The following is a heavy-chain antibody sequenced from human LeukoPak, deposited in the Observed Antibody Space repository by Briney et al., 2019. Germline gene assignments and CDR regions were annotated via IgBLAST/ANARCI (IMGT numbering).Heavy chain of an antibody. CDR3: AREQSGTRGWYTVDY. CDR1: GFTFSTYA. CDR2: IRPDGDRT. J-gene: IGHJ4*02. D-gene: IGHD6-19*01. V-gene: IGHV3-23*01. Sequence: GGSLRLSCAASGFTFSTYAITWVRQGPGKGLQWVSAIRPDGDRTYYANSVRGRFTISRDNSKDTVYLQINGLRVEDTAVYYCAREQSGTRGWYTVDYWGQGTLVTVSS.